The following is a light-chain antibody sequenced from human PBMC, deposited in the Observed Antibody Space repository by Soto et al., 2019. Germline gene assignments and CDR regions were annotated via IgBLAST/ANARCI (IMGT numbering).Light chain of an antibody. CDR2: DAS. J-gene: IGKJ5*01. CDR1: QSVGSS. CDR3: QHFGGTTFT. V-gene: IGKV3-15*01. Sequence: EIVMTQSPDTGSVYPGEEVTLSCRASQSVGSSVAWYQQETGQAPRLLIYDASTRATGIPARFSGSGSGTHFTLTISRLEPGDFAVYYCQHFGGTTFTFGQGTRLEIK.